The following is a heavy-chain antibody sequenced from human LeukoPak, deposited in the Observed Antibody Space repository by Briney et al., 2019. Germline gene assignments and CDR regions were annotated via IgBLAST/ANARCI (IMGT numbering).Heavy chain of an antibody. D-gene: IGHD6-25*01. Sequence: ASVKVSCKASGYTFTGYYMHWVRQAPGQGLEWMGWINPNSGGTNYAQKFQGRVTMTRDTSISTAYMELSSLRSDDTAVYYCAREGAAAEDVNWFDPWGQGTLVTVSS. V-gene: IGHV1-2*02. CDR2: INPNSGGT. CDR3: AREGAAAEDVNWFDP. CDR1: GYTFTGYY. J-gene: IGHJ5*02.